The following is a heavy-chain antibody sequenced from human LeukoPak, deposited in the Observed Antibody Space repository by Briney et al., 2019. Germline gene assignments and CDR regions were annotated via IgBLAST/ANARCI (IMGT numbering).Heavy chain of an antibody. D-gene: IGHD4-17*01. Sequence: GGSLRLSCAASGFTFSNYGMNWIRQAPGKGLEWVSSIRSSTSYIYYADSVKGRFTISKDNAKNSLYLQMNSLRAEDTAVYYCARAGGSTVSHSDYWGQGTLVTVSS. CDR2: IRSSTSYI. CDR1: GFTFSNYG. CDR3: ARAGGSTVSHSDY. V-gene: IGHV3-21*01. J-gene: IGHJ4*02.